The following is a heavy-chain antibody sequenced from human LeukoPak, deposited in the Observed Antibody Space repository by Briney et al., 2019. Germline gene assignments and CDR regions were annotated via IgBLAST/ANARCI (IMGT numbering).Heavy chain of an antibody. CDR2: ISYDGSNK. CDR1: RFTFSSYA. J-gene: IGHJ4*02. CDR3: ARDRGSYSLDY. Sequence: GGSLRLSCAASRFTFSSYAMSWVRQAPGKGLEWVAVISYDGSNKYYADSVKGRFAISRDNSKNTLYLQVNSLRAEDTAVYYCARDRGSYSLDYWGQGTLVTVSS. D-gene: IGHD1-26*01. V-gene: IGHV3-30*09.